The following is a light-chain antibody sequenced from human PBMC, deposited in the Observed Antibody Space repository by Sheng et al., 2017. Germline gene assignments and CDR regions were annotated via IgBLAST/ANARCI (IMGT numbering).Light chain of an antibody. CDR2: EVI. J-gene: IGLJ3*02. CDR1: SSDVGGYNY. V-gene: IGLV2-8*01. Sequence: QSALTQPPSASGSPGQSVTISCTGTSSDVGGYNYVSWYQQHPGKAPKLMIYEVIKRPSGVPDRFSASRSGNTAALTISGLQAEDEADYYCSSYTSSSTWVFGGGTKLTVL. CDR3: SSYTSSSTWV.